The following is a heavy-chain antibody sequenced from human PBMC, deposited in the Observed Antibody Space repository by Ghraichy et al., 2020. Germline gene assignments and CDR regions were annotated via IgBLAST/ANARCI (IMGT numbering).Heavy chain of an antibody. J-gene: IGHJ6*02. D-gene: IGHD3-16*02. CDR2: ISAYNGNT. Sequence: ASVKVSCKASGYTFTSYGISWVRQAPGQGLEWMGWISAYNGNTNYAQKLQGRVTMTTDTSTSTAYMELRSLRSDDTAVYYCARDPGRILSRNYGMDVWGQGTTVTVSS. CDR3: ARDPGRILSRNYGMDV. CDR1: GYTFTSYG. V-gene: IGHV1-18*01.